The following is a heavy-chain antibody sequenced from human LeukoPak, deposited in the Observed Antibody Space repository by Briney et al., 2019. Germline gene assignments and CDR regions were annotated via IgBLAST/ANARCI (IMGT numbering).Heavy chain of an antibody. Sequence: SETLSLTCTVSGGSFSTYYWSWVRQPPGKGLEWIGYVFYSGSTNYNPSLKSRVTISVDTSKNQFSLKLSSVTAADTAVYYCASYSYYYDSSGYFDYWGQGTLVTVSS. J-gene: IGHJ4*02. CDR2: VFYSGST. CDR1: GGSFSTYY. CDR3: ASYSYYYDSSGYFDY. D-gene: IGHD3-22*01. V-gene: IGHV4-59*01.